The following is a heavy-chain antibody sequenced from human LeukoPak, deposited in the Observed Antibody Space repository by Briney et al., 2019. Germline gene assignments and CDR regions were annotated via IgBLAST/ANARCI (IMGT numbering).Heavy chain of an antibody. V-gene: IGHV3-23*01. CDR2: ISGSGGST. CDR1: GFTFSNYG. CDR3: ARGTMFPYYFDY. J-gene: IGHJ4*02. D-gene: IGHD3-10*02. Sequence: GGSLRLSCTASGFTFSNYGMSWVRQAPGKGLEWVSGISGSGGSTYYADSVKGRFTISRDNSKNTLYLQMNSLRAEDTAVYYCARGTMFPYYFDYWGQGTLVTVSS.